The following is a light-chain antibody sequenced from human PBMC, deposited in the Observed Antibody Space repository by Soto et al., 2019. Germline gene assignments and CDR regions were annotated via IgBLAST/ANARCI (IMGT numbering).Light chain of an antibody. CDR3: GTWDSSLSAGRV. J-gene: IGLJ1*01. CDR1: SSNIGNNY. V-gene: IGLV1-51*01. CDR2: DNN. Sequence: QSVLTQPPSVSAAPGQKVTISCSGSSSNIGNNYVSWYQQLPGTAPKLFIYDNNKRPSGISDRFSGSKSGTSATLGITGLQTGDEADYYCGTWDSSLSAGRVFGTGTKLTVL.